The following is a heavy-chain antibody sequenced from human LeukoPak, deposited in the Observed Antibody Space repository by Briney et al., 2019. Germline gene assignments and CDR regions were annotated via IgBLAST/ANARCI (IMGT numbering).Heavy chain of an antibody. D-gene: IGHD3-16*02. J-gene: IGHJ4*02. Sequence: IFGTAHYAQKFPGRVTITADKSTSTAYMELSSLRSEDTAVYYCARVGGDYDYLWGSYRLDYWGQGTLVTVSS. CDR3: ARVGGDYDYLWGSYRLDY. V-gene: IGHV1-69*06. CDR2: IFGTA.